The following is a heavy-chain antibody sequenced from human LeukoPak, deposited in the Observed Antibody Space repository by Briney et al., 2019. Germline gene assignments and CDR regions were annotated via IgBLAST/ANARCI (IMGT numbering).Heavy chain of an antibody. D-gene: IGHD2-2*01. V-gene: IGHV1-24*01. J-gene: IGHJ3*02. CDR2: FDPEDVET. Sequence: ASVNVSCKVSVDTLTEVSMHWGRQAPGKGLEWRGGFDPEDVETIYAQKFQGRVTMTEDTSTDTAYMELSRLRYEETAVYHCATRTVRAAPLPADAFDIWGTGTMVTVSS. CDR3: ATRTVRAAPLPADAFDI. CDR1: VDTLTEVS.